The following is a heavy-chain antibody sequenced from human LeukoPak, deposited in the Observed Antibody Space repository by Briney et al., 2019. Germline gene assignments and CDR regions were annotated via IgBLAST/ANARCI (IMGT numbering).Heavy chain of an antibody. V-gene: IGHV4-39*01. J-gene: IGHJ4*02. CDR1: GGSIISNSYY. CDR2: IYYTGST. D-gene: IGHD3-10*01. CDR3: ARLVDYGSGSH. Sequence: SETLSLTCTVSGGSIISNSYYWGWIRQPPGKGLEWIGSIYYTGSTYYNPSLKSRVTISVDTSKNQFSLKLRSVTAADTAVYCARLVDYGSGSHWGQGTLVTVSS.